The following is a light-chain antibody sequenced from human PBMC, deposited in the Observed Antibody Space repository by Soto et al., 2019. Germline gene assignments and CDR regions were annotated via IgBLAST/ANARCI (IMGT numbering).Light chain of an antibody. CDR2: STS. CDR1: QRVSSNY. CDR3: QQYGNSPRYS. V-gene: IGKV3-20*01. Sequence: EIVLTQSPGTLYLSPGERVTLSCRASQRVSSNYLAWYQQKPGQAPRLLIYSTSSRATGFPDRFSGSGSGTDFTLTINRLEPEDFAVYYCQQYGNSPRYSFGQGTRLEIK. J-gene: IGKJ2*03.